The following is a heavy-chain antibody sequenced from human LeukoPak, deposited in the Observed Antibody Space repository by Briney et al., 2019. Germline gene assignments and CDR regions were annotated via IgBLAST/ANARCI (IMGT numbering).Heavy chain of an antibody. CDR2: IYTSGST. Sequence: NPSETLSLTCTVSGGSISSGSYYWSWIRQPAGKGLEWIGRIYTSGSTNYNPSLKSRVTISVDTSKNQFSLKLNSVTAADTAVYYCARGGVAVAPAAPRYYYMDVWGKGTTVTVSS. CDR1: GGSISSGSYY. V-gene: IGHV4-61*02. J-gene: IGHJ6*03. D-gene: IGHD2-2*01. CDR3: ARGGVAVAPAAPRYYYMDV.